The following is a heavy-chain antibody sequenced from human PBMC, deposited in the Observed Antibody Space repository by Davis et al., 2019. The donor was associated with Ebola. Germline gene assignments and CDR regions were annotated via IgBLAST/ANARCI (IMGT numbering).Heavy chain of an antibody. D-gene: IGHD6-6*01. Sequence: PGGSLRLSCAASGFTFSSYAMSWVRQPPGQGLQWVSTISGSGGQIWYADSVRGRFTISRDNSKNTLYLQMNSLRAEDTAVYYCARPSRSSSLYYYGMDVWGKGTTVTVSS. V-gene: IGHV3-23*01. CDR1: GFTFSSYA. J-gene: IGHJ6*04. CDR2: ISGSGGQI. CDR3: ARPSRSSSLYYYGMDV.